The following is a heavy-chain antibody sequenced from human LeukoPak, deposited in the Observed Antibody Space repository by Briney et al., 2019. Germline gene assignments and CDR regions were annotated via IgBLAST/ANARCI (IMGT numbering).Heavy chain of an antibody. CDR2: ISDSGGST. D-gene: IGHD6-13*01. V-gene: IGHV3-23*01. CDR3: AKDQVAGAGGD. Sequence: PGGSLRLSCAASGFTFSSYAISWVRQAPGKGLEWVSGISDSGGSTYYADSVKGRFTVSRDNSKNTLYLQMNSLRAEDTAVYYCAKDQVAGAGGDWGQGTLVSVSS. J-gene: IGHJ4*02. CDR1: GFTFSSYA.